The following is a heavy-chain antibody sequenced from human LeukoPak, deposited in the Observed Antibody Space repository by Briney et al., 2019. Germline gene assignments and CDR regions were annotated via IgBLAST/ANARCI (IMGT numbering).Heavy chain of an antibody. CDR2: ISSSGGST. J-gene: IGHJ6*03. D-gene: IGHD3-3*01. Sequence: GGSLRLSCAASGFTFSSYAMSWVRQAPGKGLEWVSAISSSGGSTYYADSVEGRFTISRDNSKDTLYLQMNSLGAEDTAMYYCAKVLDFWNGYWRYYMDVWGKGTTVTVSS. CDR1: GFTFSSYA. CDR3: AKVLDFWNGYWRYYMDV. V-gene: IGHV3-23*01.